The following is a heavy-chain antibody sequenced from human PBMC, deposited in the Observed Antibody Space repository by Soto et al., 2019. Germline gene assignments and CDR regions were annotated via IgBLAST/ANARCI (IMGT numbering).Heavy chain of an antibody. CDR1: GYSFTSYW. Sequence: PGESLKISCKGSGYSFTSYWIGWVRQMPGKGLEWMGIIYPGDSDTRYSPSFQGQVTISADKSISTAYLQWSSLKASDTAMYYCARRSSSSWEDYYYYYGMDVWGQGTTVTVSS. J-gene: IGHJ6*02. D-gene: IGHD6-6*01. CDR2: IYPGDSDT. CDR3: ARRSSSSWEDYYYYYGMDV. V-gene: IGHV5-51*01.